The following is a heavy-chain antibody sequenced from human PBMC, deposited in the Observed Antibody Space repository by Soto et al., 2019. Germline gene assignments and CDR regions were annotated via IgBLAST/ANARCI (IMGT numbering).Heavy chain of an antibody. J-gene: IGHJ4*02. D-gene: IGHD3-22*01. CDR1: GLTVRSNY. Sequence: EVQLVESGGGLVQPGGSLRLSCAASGLTVRSNYMSWVRQAPGKGLEWVSVIYSGGSTYYADSVRGRFTISRDNSKNTLYLQMNSQRAGDTGVYFCGGKWYYGSGGSDYGYWGQGNLVTVSS. V-gene: IGHV3-66*01. CDR2: IYSGGST. CDR3: GGKWYYGSGGSDYGY.